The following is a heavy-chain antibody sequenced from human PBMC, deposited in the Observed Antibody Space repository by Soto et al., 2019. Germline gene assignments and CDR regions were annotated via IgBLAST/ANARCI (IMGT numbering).Heavy chain of an antibody. Sequence: ASVKVSCRASGYTFTGYYMHWVRQAPGQGLEWMGWINPNSGGTNYAQKFQGRATMTRDTSISTACMELSRLRSDDTAVYYCARGLCMTPVRQSYFDYWGQGTMVTVSS. V-gene: IGHV1-2*02. J-gene: IGHJ4*02. D-gene: IGHD4-4*01. CDR3: ARGLCMTPVRQSYFDY. CDR1: GYTFTGYY. CDR2: INPNSGGT.